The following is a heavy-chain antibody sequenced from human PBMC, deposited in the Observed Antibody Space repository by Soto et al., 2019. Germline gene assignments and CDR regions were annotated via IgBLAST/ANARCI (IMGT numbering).Heavy chain of an antibody. CDR3: ARAPTHVLRYFDWSFDY. J-gene: IGHJ4*02. Sequence: ASVKVSCKASGYTFTSYAMHWVRQAPGQRLEWMGWINAGNGNTKYSQKFQGRVTITRDTSASTAYMELSSLRSEDTAVYYCARAPTHVLRYFDWSFDYWGQGTLVTVSS. CDR2: INAGNGNT. D-gene: IGHD3-9*01. V-gene: IGHV1-3*01. CDR1: GYTFTSYA.